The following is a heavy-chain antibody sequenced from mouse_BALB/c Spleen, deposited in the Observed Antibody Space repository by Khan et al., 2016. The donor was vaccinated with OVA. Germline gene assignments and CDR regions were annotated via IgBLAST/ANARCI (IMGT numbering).Heavy chain of an antibody. D-gene: IGHD2-1*01. CDR1: GFTFSSYT. J-gene: IGHJ3*01. CDR3: ARSNYGTFAY. CDR2: ISSGGDNT. V-gene: IGHV5-9*03. Sequence: EVELVESGGGLVKPGGSLKLSCAASGFTFSSYTMSWVRQTPAKRLEWVATISSGGDNTYYPDSVKGRFTLSRDNAKNNLYLQMSSLRSEDAALYYCARSNYGTFAYWGQGTLVTVSA.